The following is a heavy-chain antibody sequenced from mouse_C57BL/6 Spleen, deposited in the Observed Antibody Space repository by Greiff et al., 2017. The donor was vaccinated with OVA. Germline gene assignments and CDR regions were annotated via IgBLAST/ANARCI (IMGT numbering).Heavy chain of an antibody. CDR1: GYTFTSYW. CDR3: ARGLGPDYWYFDV. Sequence: QVQLQQPGAELVRPGSSVKLSCKASGYTFTSYWMDWVKQRPGQGLEWIGNIYPSDSETYYNQKFKDKATLTVDKSSSTAYMQLSSLTSEDSAVYYCARGLGPDYWYFDVWGTGTTVTVSS. D-gene: IGHD4-1*01. CDR2: IYPSDSET. J-gene: IGHJ1*03. V-gene: IGHV1-61*01.